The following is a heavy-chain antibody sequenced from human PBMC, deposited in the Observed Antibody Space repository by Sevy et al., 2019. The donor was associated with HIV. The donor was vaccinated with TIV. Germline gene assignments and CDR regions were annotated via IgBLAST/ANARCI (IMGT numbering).Heavy chain of an antibody. V-gene: IGHV3-11*06. D-gene: IGHD2-21*01. Sequence: GGSLRLSCAASGFTFSDYYMSWIRQAPGKGLEWVSYISSSSSYTNYADSVKGRFTISRDNAKNALYLQMNSLRAEDTAVYYCARSPGGDGLSPSQFDYWGQGTLVTVSS. J-gene: IGHJ4*02. CDR1: GFTFSDYY. CDR3: ARSPGGDGLSPSQFDY. CDR2: ISSSSSYT.